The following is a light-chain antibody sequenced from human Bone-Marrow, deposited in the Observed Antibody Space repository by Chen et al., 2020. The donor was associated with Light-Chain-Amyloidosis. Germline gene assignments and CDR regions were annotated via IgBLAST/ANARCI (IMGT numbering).Light chain of an antibody. Sequence: DIQMSQSPSSLSASVGDRVTLTCRPSESVNKLLNWYQQKPGKAPNLLIFAASNLHTGVPSRFGGSGSGTEFSLTITSLQPEDFATYYCQQTYSYPWTFGQGTKVEIK. CDR3: QQTYSYPWT. CDR2: AAS. J-gene: IGKJ1*01. CDR1: ESVNKL. V-gene: IGKV1-39*01.